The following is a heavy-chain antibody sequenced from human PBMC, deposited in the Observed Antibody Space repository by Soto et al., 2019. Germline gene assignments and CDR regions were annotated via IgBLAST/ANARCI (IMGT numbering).Heavy chain of an antibody. J-gene: IGHJ3*01. V-gene: IGHV4-59*08. D-gene: IGHD1-26*01. Sequence: QVQLQESGPGLVKPSETLSLTCTVSGGSISSYYWSWIRQPPGKGLEWIGYIDYSGSTNYNPPLNSRVTRAVETFKVQFALRRRSVNDADTAVYYCARLDPPVSEGGFDVWGQGTMVTVSS. CDR3: ARLDPPVSEGGFDV. CDR2: IDYSGST. CDR1: GGSISSYY.